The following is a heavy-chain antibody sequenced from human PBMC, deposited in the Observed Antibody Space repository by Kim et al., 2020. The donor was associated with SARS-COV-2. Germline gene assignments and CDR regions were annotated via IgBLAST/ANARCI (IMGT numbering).Heavy chain of an antibody. CDR2: ISGSGGST. Sequence: GGSLRLSCAASGFTFTSYAMSWVRQAPGKGLEWVSAISGSGGSTYYADSVKGRFTISRDNSKNTLYLQMNSLRAEDTAVYYCANPGSGDSPLGPGGYYYYGMDGWGQGPRSPSP. CDR3: ANPGSGDSPLGPGGYYYYGMDG. D-gene: IGHD3-10*01. V-gene: IGHV3-23*01. J-gene: IGHJ6*02. CDR1: GFTFTSYA.